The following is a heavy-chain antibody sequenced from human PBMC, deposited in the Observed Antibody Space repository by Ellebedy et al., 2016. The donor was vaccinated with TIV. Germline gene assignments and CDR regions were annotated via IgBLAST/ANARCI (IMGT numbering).Heavy chain of an antibody. CDR3: ARVSVVIVRRPFDP. J-gene: IGHJ5*02. CDR2: IDYSGRT. CDR1: GFSVSSASYS. Sequence: SETLSLXXSVSGFSVSSASYSWGWIRQPPGSGLEWIGNIDYSGRTKYTASLESRVSISIDTSENQFFLQLKSVSAADTAMYYCARVSVVIVRRPFDPWGQGILVT. D-gene: IGHD2/OR15-2a*01. V-gene: IGHV4-61*01.